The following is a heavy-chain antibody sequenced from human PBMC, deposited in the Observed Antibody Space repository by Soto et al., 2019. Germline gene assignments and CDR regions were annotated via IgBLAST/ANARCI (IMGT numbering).Heavy chain of an antibody. D-gene: IGHD1-26*01. CDR2: ISSSSSYT. V-gene: IGHV3-11*05. Sequence: QVQLVESGGGLVKPGGSLRLSCAASGFTFSDYYMTWLRQAPGKGLEWVSNISSSSSYTNYADSVKGRFTVSRDNAKNSVYLEMKSLRAEDTAVYYCARSKGGSYGMDVWGQGTTVTVSS. CDR3: ARSKGGSYGMDV. J-gene: IGHJ6*02. CDR1: GFTFSDYY.